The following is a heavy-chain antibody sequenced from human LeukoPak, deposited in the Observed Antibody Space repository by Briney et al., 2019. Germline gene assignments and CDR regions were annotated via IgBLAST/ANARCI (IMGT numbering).Heavy chain of an antibody. CDR1: GYSFTSYW. J-gene: IGHJ5*02. Sequence: GESLKISCKGSGYSFTSYWIGWVRQMPGKGLGWVGIIYPGDSDTRYSPPFQGQVTISADKSISTAYLQWSSLQASDTAMYYCARHYYGSGSYAWFDPWGQGTLVTVSS. V-gene: IGHV5-51*01. D-gene: IGHD3-10*01. CDR3: ARHYYGSGSYAWFDP. CDR2: IYPGDSDT.